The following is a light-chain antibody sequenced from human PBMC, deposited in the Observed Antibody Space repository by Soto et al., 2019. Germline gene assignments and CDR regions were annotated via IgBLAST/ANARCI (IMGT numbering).Light chain of an antibody. Sequence: EIVMTQSPATLSVSVGERATLSCRASHIVSSKLAGYQQKPGQASRLLIYGSSTRATDIPARFSGSGSGTEFALTNSRLQSEDFAVFFCQQYNYWPPQLTFVGGTKVEIK. CDR3: QQYNYWPPQLT. CDR2: GSS. V-gene: IGKV3-15*01. J-gene: IGKJ4*01. CDR1: HIVSSK.